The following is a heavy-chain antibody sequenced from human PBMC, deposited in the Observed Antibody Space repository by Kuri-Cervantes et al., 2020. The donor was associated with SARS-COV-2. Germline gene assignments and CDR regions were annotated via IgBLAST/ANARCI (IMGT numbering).Heavy chain of an antibody. CDR1: GFTFDDYG. CDR2: INWNGGST. D-gene: IGHD6-13*01. V-gene: IGHV3-20*04. J-gene: IGHJ4*02. CDR3: ARAGSFNYFDY. Sequence: GESLKISCAASGFTFDDYGMSWVRQAPGKGLEWVSGINWNGGSTGYADSVKGRFTISKDNAKNSLYLQMNSLRAEDTAVYYCARAGSFNYFDYWGQGTLVTVSS.